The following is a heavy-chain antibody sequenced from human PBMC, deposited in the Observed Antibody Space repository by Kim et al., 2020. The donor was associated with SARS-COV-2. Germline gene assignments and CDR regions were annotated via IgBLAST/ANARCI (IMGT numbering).Heavy chain of an antibody. J-gene: IGHJ5*02. CDR1: GFTFSNVW. CDR3: TIYTNWFDP. V-gene: IGHV3-15*01. CDR2: IKTKTDGGTT. Sequence: GGSLRLSCAASGFTFSNVWMSWVRQAPGKGLEWVGLIKTKTDGGTTDYAAPVKGRFTISRDDSKNMLYLQMNSLKTDDTALYYCTIYTNWFDPWGQGTLVTVSS. D-gene: IGHD3-16*01.